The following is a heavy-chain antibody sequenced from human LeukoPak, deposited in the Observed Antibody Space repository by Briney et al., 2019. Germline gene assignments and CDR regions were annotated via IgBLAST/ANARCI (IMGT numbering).Heavy chain of an antibody. D-gene: IGHD6-13*01. CDR2: IRGSGANT. J-gene: IGHJ4*02. CDR1: EFTFSSYA. V-gene: IGHV3-23*01. CDR3: AKGPKQQLVGSRGHYFDY. Sequence: GGSLRLSCAASEFTFSSYAMTWVRQTPGKGLEWVSLIRGSGANTYYADSVKGRFTMSRDNSKNTLYLQLNSLRAEDTAVYYCAKGPKQQLVGSRGHYFDYWGQGTLVTVSS.